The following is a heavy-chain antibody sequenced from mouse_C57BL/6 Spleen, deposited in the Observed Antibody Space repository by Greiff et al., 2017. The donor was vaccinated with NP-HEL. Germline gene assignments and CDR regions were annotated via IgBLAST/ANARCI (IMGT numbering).Heavy chain of an antibody. CDR1: GYSFTDYN. J-gene: IGHJ1*03. CDR3: ARSLNWSWYFDV. Sequence: EVQLQQSGPELVKPGASVKISCKASGYSFTDYNMNWVKQSTGKSLEWIGVINPNYGTTSYNQKFKGKATLTVDQSSSTAYMQHNSLTSEDSAVDYCARSLNWSWYFDVWGTGTTVTVAS. V-gene: IGHV1-39*01. D-gene: IGHD4-1*01. CDR2: INPNYGTT.